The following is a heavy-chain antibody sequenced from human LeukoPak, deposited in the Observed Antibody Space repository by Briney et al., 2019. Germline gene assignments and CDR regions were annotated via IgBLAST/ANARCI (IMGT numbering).Heavy chain of an antibody. Sequence: GGSLRLSCAASGFTFSNAWMSWVRQAPGKGLEWVGRIKSKTDGGTTDYAAPVKGRFTISGDDSKNTLYLQMNSLKTEDTAVYYCTRVGPYCSSTSCYAGYYYHYGMDVWGQGTTVTVSS. V-gene: IGHV3-15*01. D-gene: IGHD2-2*01. CDR1: GFTFSNAW. CDR3: TRVGPYCSSTSCYAGYYYHYGMDV. J-gene: IGHJ6*02. CDR2: IKSKTDGGTT.